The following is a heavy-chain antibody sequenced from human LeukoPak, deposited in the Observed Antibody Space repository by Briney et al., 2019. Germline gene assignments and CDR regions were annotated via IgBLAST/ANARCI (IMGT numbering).Heavy chain of an antibody. CDR2: ISTSGESA. Sequence: GGSLRLSCAASGFTFSSYSMNWVRQAPGRGLEWVSVISTSGESAYYADSVKGRFTISRDNSKNTLYLQMNSLRAEDTAVYYCAKDRGSGYHYFDYWGQGTLVTVSS. D-gene: IGHD3-22*01. CDR1: GFTFSSYS. V-gene: IGHV3-23*01. CDR3: AKDRGSGYHYFDY. J-gene: IGHJ4*02.